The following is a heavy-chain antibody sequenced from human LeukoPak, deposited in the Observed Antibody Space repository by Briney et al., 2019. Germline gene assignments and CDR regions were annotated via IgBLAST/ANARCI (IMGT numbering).Heavy chain of an antibody. J-gene: IGHJ6*02. D-gene: IGHD3-3*01. CDR3: ARGDPTAEYYDFWSGYYSYYYGMDV. V-gene: IGHV1-2*02. Sequence: ASVKVSCKASGYTFTGYYMHWVRQAPGQGLEWMGWINPNSGGTNYAQKFQGRVTMTRDTSISTAYMELSRLRSDDTAVYYCARGDPTAEYYDFWSGYYSYYYGMDVWGQGTTVTVSS. CDR1: GYTFTGYY. CDR2: INPNSGGT.